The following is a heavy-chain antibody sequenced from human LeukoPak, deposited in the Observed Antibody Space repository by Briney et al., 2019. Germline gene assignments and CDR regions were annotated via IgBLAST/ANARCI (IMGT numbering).Heavy chain of an antibody. J-gene: IGHJ4*02. V-gene: IGHV3-48*03. D-gene: IGHD5-24*01. CDR1: GFTFSSYE. CDR3: TRDRMATTPPFYH. CDR2: ISTSGGTT. Sequence: GGSLRLSCAASGFTFSSYEMNWGRQAPGKGLEWVSYISTSGGTTYYADSVRGRFTISRDNAKNSVYLQMNSLRAEDTAVYYCTRDRMATTPPFYHWGQGTLVTVSS.